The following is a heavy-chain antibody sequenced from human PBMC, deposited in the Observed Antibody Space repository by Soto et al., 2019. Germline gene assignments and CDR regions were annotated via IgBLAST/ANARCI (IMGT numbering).Heavy chain of an antibody. CDR2: VSGNGVGT. J-gene: IGHJ6*03. Sequence: EVQLAESGGGLAQPGGSLRLSCAASGFTLSGYAMDWVRQAPGKGLEYVSGVSGNGVGTYYANSVQSRFTITRDNSKNTVYLQMGSLRPEDMAVYYCARRARPDFYYMDVWGKGTTVTVSS. CDR1: GFTLSGYA. D-gene: IGHD6-6*01. CDR3: ARRARPDFYYMDV. V-gene: IGHV3-64*01.